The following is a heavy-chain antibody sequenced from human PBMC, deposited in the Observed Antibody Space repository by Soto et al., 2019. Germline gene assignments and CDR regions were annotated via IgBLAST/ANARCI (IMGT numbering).Heavy chain of an antibody. CDR3: ASDRGAYGMDV. Sequence: QVQLVQSGAEVKKPGASVKVSCKASGYTFTSYGISWVRQAPGQGLEWMGWISAYNGNTNYAQKLQGRVTMTTDTSTRTAYRELRSLRSDDTAVDYCASDRGAYGMDVWGQGTTVTVSS. CDR2: ISAYNGNT. J-gene: IGHJ6*02. V-gene: IGHV1-18*01. CDR1: GYTFTSYG.